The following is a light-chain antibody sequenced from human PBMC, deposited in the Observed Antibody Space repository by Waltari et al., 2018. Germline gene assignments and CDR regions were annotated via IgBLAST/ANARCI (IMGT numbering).Light chain of an antibody. CDR2: DTF. J-gene: IGKJ3*01. Sequence: EIVLTQSPVTLSLSPGERATLSCRASQSVSRYLAWYHQKPGQAPRLLIYDTFSRASGIPARFSGRGSGTDFTLTISSLEPEDFAVYYCLHRSNWPPLFTFGPGTKVDIK. V-gene: IGKV3-11*01. CDR1: QSVSRY. CDR3: LHRSNWPPLFT.